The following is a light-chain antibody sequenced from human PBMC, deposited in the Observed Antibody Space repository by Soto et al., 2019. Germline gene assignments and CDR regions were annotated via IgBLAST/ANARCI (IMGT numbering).Light chain of an antibody. J-gene: IGLJ1*01. CDR2: EVT. CDR1: SDIGNYNL. V-gene: IGLV2-23*02. Sequence: QSALTQPASVSGSPGQSVTISCSGSDIGNYNLVSWYQHLPGRAPKLLIFEVTMRPSGISDRFSGSKSASTASLTISGLQAEDEGDYYCASYAGSRTYVLGSGTKVT. CDR3: ASYAGSRTYV.